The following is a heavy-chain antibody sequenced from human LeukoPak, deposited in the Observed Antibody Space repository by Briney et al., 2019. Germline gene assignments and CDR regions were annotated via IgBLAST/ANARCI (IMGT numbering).Heavy chain of an antibody. V-gene: IGHV1-3*01. CDR2: INAGNGNT. CDR1: GYTFTSYA. J-gene: IGHJ4*02. D-gene: IGHD2-2*01. Sequence: ASVKVSCKASGYTFTSYAMHWVRQAPGQRLEWKGWINAGNGNTKYSQKFQGRVTITRDTSASTAYMELSSLRSEDTAVYYCARGFVVVPAAMGYWGQGTLVTVSS. CDR3: ARGFVVVPAAMGY.